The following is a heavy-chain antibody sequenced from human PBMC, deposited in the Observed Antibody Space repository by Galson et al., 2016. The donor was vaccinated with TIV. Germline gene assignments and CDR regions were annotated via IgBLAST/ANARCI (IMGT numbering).Heavy chain of an antibody. CDR3: ARGLRGYSSTQNLDY. V-gene: IGHV3-30*02. D-gene: IGHD5-18*01. CDR2: IRYDGSSQ. Sequence: SLRLSCAASGFTFNSYGMHWVRQAPGKGLEWVSFIRYDGSSQYYADSVKGRFTISRDNSKNTLYLLVNSLRADDTAVYYCARGLRGYSSTQNLDYWGQGTLVTVSS. CDR1: GFTFNSYG. J-gene: IGHJ4*02.